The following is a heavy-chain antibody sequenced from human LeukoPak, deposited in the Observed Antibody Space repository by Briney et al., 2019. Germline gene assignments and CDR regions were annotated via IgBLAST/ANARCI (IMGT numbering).Heavy chain of an antibody. J-gene: IGHJ4*02. CDR2: IYSGGST. Sequence: PGRSLRLSCAASGFTVSSNYMSWVRQAPGKGLEWVSVIYSGGSTYYADSVKGRFTISRDNSKNILYLQMNSLRAEDTAVYYCARDGLDSGSYYHDYWGQGTLVTVSS. CDR3: ARDGLDSGSYYHDY. CDR1: GFTVSSNY. V-gene: IGHV3-53*01. D-gene: IGHD3-10*01.